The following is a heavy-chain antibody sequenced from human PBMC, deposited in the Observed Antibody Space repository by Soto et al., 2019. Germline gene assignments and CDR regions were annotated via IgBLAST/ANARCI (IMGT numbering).Heavy chain of an antibody. CDR1: GGAISSSNW. J-gene: IGHJ5*02. D-gene: IGHD1-7*01. V-gene: IGHV4-4*02. CDR2: IYHSGSA. Sequence: QVQLQESGPGLVKPSGTLSLTCAVSGGAISSSNWWSWVRQPPGKGLEWIGEIYHSGSANHTPSLKSRVTISVDKSKNQFSLKLSSVTAADTAVYYCARVRGITGTTGWFDPWGQGTLVTVSS. CDR3: ARVRGITGTTGWFDP.